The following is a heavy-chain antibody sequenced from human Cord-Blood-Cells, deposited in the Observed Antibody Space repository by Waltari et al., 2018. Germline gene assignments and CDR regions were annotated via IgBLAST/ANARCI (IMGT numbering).Heavy chain of an antibody. J-gene: IGHJ6*03. CDR1: GFTVSSNY. D-gene: IGHD2-8*01. Sequence: EVQLVESGGGLIQPGGSLRLSCAASGFTVSSNYMSWVRQAPGKGLEWVSVIYSGGSTYYADSVKGRLTISRDNSKNTLYLQMNSLRAEDTAVYYCARNYAKYYYMDVWGKGTTVTVSS. CDR2: IYSGGST. V-gene: IGHV3-53*01. CDR3: ARNYAKYYYMDV.